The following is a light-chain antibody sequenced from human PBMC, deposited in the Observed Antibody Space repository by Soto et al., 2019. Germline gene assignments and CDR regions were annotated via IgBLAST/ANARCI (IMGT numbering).Light chain of an antibody. CDR1: QSVSSY. CDR3: QQRSNWPPPIT. V-gene: IGKV3-11*01. Sequence: EIVMTQSPATLSVSPVERATLSCMASQSVSSYLAWYQQKSGQAPRLLIYDASNRATGIPARFSGSGSGTDFTLTISSLEPEDFAVYYCQQRSNWPPPITFGQGTRLEI. CDR2: DAS. J-gene: IGKJ5*01.